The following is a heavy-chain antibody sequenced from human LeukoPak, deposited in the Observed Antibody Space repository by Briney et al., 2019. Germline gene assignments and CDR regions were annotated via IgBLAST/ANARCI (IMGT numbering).Heavy chain of an antibody. D-gene: IGHD2-15*01. CDR1: GYSFTSYW. Sequence: GESLKISCKGSGYSFTSYWIGWVRQMPGKGLEGMGIIYPGDSDTTYSPSFQGQVTISADKSISTAYLQWNSLKASDTAMYYCARFVGACSGGSCYSDSWGQGTLVTVSS. CDR3: ARFVGACSGGSCYSDS. J-gene: IGHJ4*02. CDR2: IYPGDSDT. V-gene: IGHV5-51*01.